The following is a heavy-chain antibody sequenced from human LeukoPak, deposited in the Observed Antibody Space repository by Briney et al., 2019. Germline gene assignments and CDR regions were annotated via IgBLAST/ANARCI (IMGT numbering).Heavy chain of an antibody. CDR3: TRVITIGQPPYYYYTDV. D-gene: IGHD3-10*01. V-gene: IGHV1-69*13. CDR1: GYTFTAYY. J-gene: IGHJ6*03. Sequence: SVKVSCKASGYTFTAYYMHWVRQAPGQGLEWMGGSIPMSGALNYAQKFQGRVTITADESTSTAYMEQSSLRSEDTAVYYCTRVITIGQPPYYYYTDVWGRGTTVTVSS. CDR2: SIPMSGAL.